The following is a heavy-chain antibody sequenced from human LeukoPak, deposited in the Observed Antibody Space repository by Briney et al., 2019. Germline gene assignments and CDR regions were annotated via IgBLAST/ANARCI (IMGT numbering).Heavy chain of an antibody. V-gene: IGHV3-23*01. CDR1: GFTFISYA. Sequence: GGSLRLSCSASGFTFISYAMSWVRQAPGKGLEWVSAISGSGGSTYYADSVKGRFTISRDNSKNTLYLQMNSLRAEDTAVYYCAKAMLVSGSYYSSYFDYWGQGTLVTVSS. D-gene: IGHD1-26*01. CDR2: ISGSGGST. J-gene: IGHJ4*02. CDR3: AKAMLVSGSYYSSYFDY.